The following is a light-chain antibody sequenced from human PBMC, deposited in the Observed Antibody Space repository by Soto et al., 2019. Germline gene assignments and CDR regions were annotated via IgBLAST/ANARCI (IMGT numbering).Light chain of an antibody. CDR1: QSVSSSY. CDR2: GAS. Sequence: EIVLTQSPGTLSLSPGERATLSCRASQSVSSSYLAWYQQKPGQAPRLLIYGASGRATGIPDRFSGSGSGTDFTITISRLEPEDFAVYYCQQYGSSPLFTFGPGTEVDIK. V-gene: IGKV3-20*01. CDR3: QQYGSSPLFT. J-gene: IGKJ3*01.